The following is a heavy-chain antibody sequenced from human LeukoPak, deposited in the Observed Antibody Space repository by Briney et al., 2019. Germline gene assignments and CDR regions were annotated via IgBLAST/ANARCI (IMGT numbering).Heavy chain of an antibody. J-gene: IGHJ5*02. D-gene: IGHD6-13*01. CDR2: INPSGGST. CDR1: GYTFTGYY. Sequence: GASVKVSCKASGYTFTGYYMHWVRQAPGQGLEWMGIINPSGGSTSYAQKFQGRVTMTRDTSTSTVYMELSSLRSEDTAVYYCARDASPLSSSWFFWFDPWGQGTLVTVSS. V-gene: IGHV1-46*01. CDR3: ARDASPLSSSWFFWFDP.